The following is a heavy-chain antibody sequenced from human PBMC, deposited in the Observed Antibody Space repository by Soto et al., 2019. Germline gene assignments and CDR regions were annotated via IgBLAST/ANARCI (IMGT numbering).Heavy chain of an antibody. J-gene: IGHJ5*02. Sequence: TSETLSLTCTVSGGSISSSSYYWGWIRQPPGKGLEWIGSIYYSGSTYYNPSLKSRVTISVDTSKNQFSLKLSSVTAADTAVYYCARGLDWFDPWGQGTLVTVSS. V-gene: IGHV4-39*01. CDR3: ARGLDWFDP. CDR1: GGSISSSSYY. CDR2: IYYSGST.